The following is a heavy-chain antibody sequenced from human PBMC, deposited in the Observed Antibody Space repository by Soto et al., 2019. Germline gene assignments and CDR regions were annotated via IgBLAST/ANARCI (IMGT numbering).Heavy chain of an antibody. CDR3: ARDVCSSTSCYAGYYYYGMDV. CDR1: GGSISSSNW. V-gene: IGHV4-4*02. D-gene: IGHD2-2*01. J-gene: IGHJ6*02. CDR2: IYHSGST. Sequence: QVQLQESGPGLVKPSGTLSLTCAVSGGSISSSNWWSWVRQPPGKGLEWIGEIYHSGSTNYNPSLKSRVTKSVDKSKNQFSLKLSSVTAADTAVYYCARDVCSSTSCYAGYYYYGMDVWGQGTTVTVSS.